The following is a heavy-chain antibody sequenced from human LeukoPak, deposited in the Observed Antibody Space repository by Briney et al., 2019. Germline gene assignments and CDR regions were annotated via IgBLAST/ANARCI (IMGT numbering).Heavy chain of an antibody. CDR3: ARDAPYGSGRNFDY. J-gene: IGHJ4*02. D-gene: IGHD3-10*01. Sequence: SETLSLTCAVYGGSISSSNWWSWVRQPPGKGLEWIGEIFHSGSTNYNPSLKSRVTISVDKPKNQFSLKLSSVTAADTAVYYCARDAPYGSGRNFDYWGQGTLVTVSS. CDR1: GGSISSSNW. CDR2: IFHSGST. V-gene: IGHV4-4*02.